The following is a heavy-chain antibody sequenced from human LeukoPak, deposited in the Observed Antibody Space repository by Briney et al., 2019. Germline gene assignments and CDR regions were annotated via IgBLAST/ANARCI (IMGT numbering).Heavy chain of an antibody. CDR2: IYYSGST. J-gene: IGHJ4*02. V-gene: IGHV4-59*12. CDR1: GGSISSYY. D-gene: IGHD2-2*01. CDR3: ARAGQGYCTSTSCYLSLDF. Sequence: SETLSLTCTVSGGSISSYYWSWIRQPPGKGLEWIGYIYYSGSTNYNPSLKSRVTISVDTSKNQFSLNVNSVTAADTAVYYCARAGQGYCTSTSCYLSLDFWGQGTLVTVSS.